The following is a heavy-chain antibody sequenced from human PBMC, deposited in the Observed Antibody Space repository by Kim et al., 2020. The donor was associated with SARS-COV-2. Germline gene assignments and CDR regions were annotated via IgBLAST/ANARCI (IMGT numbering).Heavy chain of an antibody. V-gene: IGHV5-10-1*01. CDR3: ARHYYCSGGSCYSVGDY. CDR1: GYSFTSYW. CDR2: IDPSDSYT. Sequence: GESLKISCKGSGYSFTSYWISWVRQMPGKGLEWMGRIDPSDSYTNYSPSFQGHVTISADKSISTAYLQWSSLKASDTAMYYCARHYYCSGGSCYSVGDYWGQGTLVTVSS. J-gene: IGHJ4*02. D-gene: IGHD2-15*01.